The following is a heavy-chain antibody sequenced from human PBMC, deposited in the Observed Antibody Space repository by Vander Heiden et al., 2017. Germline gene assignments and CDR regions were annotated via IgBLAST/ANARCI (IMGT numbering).Heavy chain of an antibody. J-gene: IGHJ4*01. CDR2: ISGSGGST. CDR3: ANRGIAAAGAPYYFDY. Sequence: EVQLLESGGGLVQPGGSLRLSCAASGFTFSSYAMSWVRQAPGKGLEWVSAISGSGGSTYYADSVKGRFTISRDNSKNTLYLQMNSLRAEDTAVYYCANRGIAAAGAPYYFDYWGHGTLVTVSS. D-gene: IGHD6-13*01. V-gene: IGHV3-23*01. CDR1: GFTFSSYA.